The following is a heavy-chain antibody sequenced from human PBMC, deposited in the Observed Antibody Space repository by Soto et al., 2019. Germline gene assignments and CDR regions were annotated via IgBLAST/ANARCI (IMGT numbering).Heavy chain of an antibody. CDR1: GGSISSAGYY. V-gene: IGHV4-31*03. Sequence: SETLSLTCTVSGGSISSAGYYWSWIRQHPGKGLEWIGSIYYSGSTYYNPSLQSRVTISVDTSENQFSLKLNSVTAADTAVYYCARGSTTVTTSYYYYGMDVWGQGTTVTVSS. CDR3: ARGSTTVTTSYYYYGMDV. CDR2: IYYSGST. J-gene: IGHJ6*02. D-gene: IGHD4-17*01.